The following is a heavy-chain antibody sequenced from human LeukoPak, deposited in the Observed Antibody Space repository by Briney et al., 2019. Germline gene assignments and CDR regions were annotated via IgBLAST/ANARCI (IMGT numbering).Heavy chain of an antibody. CDR2: IIPIFGTA. CDR1: GGTFSSYA. CDR3: ARYLSDSSSWYTTNWFDP. J-gene: IGHJ5*02. V-gene: IGHV1-69*05. Sequence: SVKVSCKASGGTFSSYAISWVRQAPGQGLEWMGGIIPIFGTANYAQKFQGRVTITTDESTSTAYMELSSLRSEDTAVYYCARYLSDSSSWYTTNWFDPWGQGTLVTVSS. D-gene: IGHD6-13*01.